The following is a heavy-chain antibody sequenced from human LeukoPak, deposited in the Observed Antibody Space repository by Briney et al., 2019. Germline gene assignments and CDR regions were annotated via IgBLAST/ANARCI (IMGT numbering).Heavy chain of an antibody. CDR3: ARRGRNAPFDP. Sequence: GESLKISRKGSGYSLTRYWIGWVRQMPGKGLEWIGIIYPGDSETRYSPSFQVQVTFSLDKSTNTAYLQWGSLKASDTAIYYCARRGRNAPFDPWGQGTLVTVSS. D-gene: IGHD1-26*01. J-gene: IGHJ5*02. CDR1: GYSLTRYW. CDR2: IYPGDSET. V-gene: IGHV5-51*01.